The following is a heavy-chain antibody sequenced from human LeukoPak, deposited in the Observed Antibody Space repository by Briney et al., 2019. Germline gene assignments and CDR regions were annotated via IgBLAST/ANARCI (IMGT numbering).Heavy chain of an antibody. D-gene: IGHD3-16*01. CDR3: ARGRIMITFGGVIG. J-gene: IGHJ4*02. CDR2: IKQDGSEK. CDR1: GFTFSSYA. V-gene: IGHV3-7*01. Sequence: GGSLRLSCAASGFTFSSYAMSWVRQAPGKGLEWVANIKQDGSEKYYVDSVKGRFTISRDNAKNSLYLQMNSLRAEDTAVYYCARGRIMITFGGVIGRGQGTLVTVSS.